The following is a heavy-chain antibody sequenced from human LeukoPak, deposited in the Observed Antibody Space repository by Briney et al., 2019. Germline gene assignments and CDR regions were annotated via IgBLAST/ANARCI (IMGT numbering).Heavy chain of an antibody. CDR1: GFTFSSYA. D-gene: IGHD1-1*01. CDR2: ISSNGGST. V-gene: IGHV3-64*01. J-gene: IGHJ3*02. CDR3: ARTTGGPYASSTRDAFDI. Sequence: PGGSLRFSCAASGFTFSSYAMHWVRQAPGKGLEYVSAISSNGGSTYYANSVKGRFTISRDNSKNTLYLQMGSLRAEDMAVYYCARTTGGPYASSTRDAFDIWGQGTMVTVSS.